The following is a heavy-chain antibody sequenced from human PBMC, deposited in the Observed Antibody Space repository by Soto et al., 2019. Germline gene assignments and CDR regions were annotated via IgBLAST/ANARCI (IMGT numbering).Heavy chain of an antibody. J-gene: IGHJ5*02. Sequence: QVQLVESGGGVVQPGRSLRLSCAASGFTFSSYGMYWVRQAPGKGLEWVASISYDGTKKYYGDSVKGRFTISRDNSKNTLYLQVNSLRSEDTAVYYCEKGVEDWFDPWGQGTLVTVSS. CDR2: ISYDGTKK. V-gene: IGHV3-30*18. CDR1: GFTFSSYG. D-gene: IGHD2-15*01. CDR3: EKGVEDWFDP.